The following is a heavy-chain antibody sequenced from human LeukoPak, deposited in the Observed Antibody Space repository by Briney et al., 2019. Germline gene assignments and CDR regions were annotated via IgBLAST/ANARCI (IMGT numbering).Heavy chain of an antibody. D-gene: IGHD3-16*01. CDR1: GGTFSKNS. Sequence: SVKVSCKVSGGTFSKNSISWVRQAPGQGLEWMGRTIPIVGVEHYAQKFQGRVTITADMSTSIAYMDLSSLRSDDTAVYYCARVKAVGVPVAIDAYFDYGMDVWGQGTTVIVSS. CDR2: TIPIVGVE. CDR3: ARVKAVGVPVAIDAYFDYGMDV. J-gene: IGHJ6*02. V-gene: IGHV1-69*02.